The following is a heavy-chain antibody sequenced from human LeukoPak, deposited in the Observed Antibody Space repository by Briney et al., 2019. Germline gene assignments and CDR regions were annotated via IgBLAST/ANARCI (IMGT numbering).Heavy chain of an antibody. J-gene: IGHJ4*02. D-gene: IGHD3-9*01. CDR2: ISGSGGST. CDR3: AQDFTIRYFVLWFDY. Sequence: GGSVSLSCAACGFIHSRYAMSWVSQAPGKGREWVSAISGSGGSTYYADSVKGRLTVSRDNPKNTLYLQMNSLRAEDTAVYYCAQDFTIRYFVLWFDYCGQGTLVTVSS. CDR1: GFIHSRYA. V-gene: IGHV3-23*01.